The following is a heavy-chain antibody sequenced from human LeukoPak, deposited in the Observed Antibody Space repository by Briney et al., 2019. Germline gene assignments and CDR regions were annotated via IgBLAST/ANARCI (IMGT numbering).Heavy chain of an antibody. Sequence: PSETLSLTCTVSGGSVTSGSYYWGWVRQPPGKGLEWIGNIYYSGGSYSSPSLESRVTISSDTSKNQFSVKLTSVTAADTAVYYCVRVGYAYGPVGNWFDPWGQGVPVTVSS. CDR2: IYYSGGS. D-gene: IGHD5-18*01. V-gene: IGHV4-39*01. CDR3: VRVGYAYGPVGNWFDP. J-gene: IGHJ5*02. CDR1: GGSVTSGSYY.